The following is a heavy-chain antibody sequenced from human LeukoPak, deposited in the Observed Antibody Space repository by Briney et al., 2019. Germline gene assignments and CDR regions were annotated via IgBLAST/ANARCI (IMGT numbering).Heavy chain of an antibody. CDR2: ISYDGSNK. CDR1: GFTFSSYS. Sequence: GGSLRLSCAASGFTFSSYSMHWVRQAPGKGLDWVAVISYDGSNKYYADSVKGRFTISRDNSKNTLYLQMNSLRAEDTAVYYCAKPSLKYYYDSSGYPSWGQGTLVTVSS. CDR3: AKPSLKYYYDSSGYPS. D-gene: IGHD3-22*01. J-gene: IGHJ4*02. V-gene: IGHV3-30*04.